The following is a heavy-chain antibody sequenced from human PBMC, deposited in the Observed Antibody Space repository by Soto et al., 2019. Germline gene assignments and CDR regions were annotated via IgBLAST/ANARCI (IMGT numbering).Heavy chain of an antibody. V-gene: IGHV1-69*13. D-gene: IGHD2-15*01. J-gene: IGHJ3*02. Sequence: GASVKVSCKASGGTFSSYAISWVRQAPGQGLEWMGGIIPIFGTANYAQKFQGRVTITADESTSTAYMELSSLRSEDTAVYYCARDRVVPRGAFAIWGQGTMVTVSS. CDR2: IIPIFGTA. CDR1: GGTFSSYA. CDR3: ARDRVVPRGAFAI.